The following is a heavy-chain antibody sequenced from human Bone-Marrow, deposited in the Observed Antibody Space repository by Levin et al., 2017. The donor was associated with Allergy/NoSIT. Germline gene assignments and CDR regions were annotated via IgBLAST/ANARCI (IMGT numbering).Heavy chain of an antibody. V-gene: IGHV3-53*01. Sequence: SCAVFGLSVSSSSMSWVRHTPGKGLEWVASKDVSGSTYYGDSVRGRYTIARDPSKNMLYLQMNNLRPEDTAVYYCAKSAADRASYFDLWGRGTLVTVSS. J-gene: IGHJ2*01. CDR3: AKSAADRASYFDL. CDR1: GLSVSSSS. CDR2: KDVSGST. D-gene: IGHD6-13*01.